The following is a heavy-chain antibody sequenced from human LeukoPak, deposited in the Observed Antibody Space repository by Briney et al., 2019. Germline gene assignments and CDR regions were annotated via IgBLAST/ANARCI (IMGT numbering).Heavy chain of an antibody. V-gene: IGHV4-4*09. CDR3: ARLHRHYYDSTGYYLLDGFGI. D-gene: IGHD3-22*01. J-gene: IGHJ3*02. CDR1: GGSISSYS. Sequence: PSETLSLTCTVSGGSISSYSWSWIRQPPGKGLEWIGYISPSGSTNYNPSLKSRVTMSIDTSRNQFSLNLSSATAADTAMFYCARLHRHYYDSTGYYLLDGFGIWGQGTMVTISS. CDR2: ISPSGST.